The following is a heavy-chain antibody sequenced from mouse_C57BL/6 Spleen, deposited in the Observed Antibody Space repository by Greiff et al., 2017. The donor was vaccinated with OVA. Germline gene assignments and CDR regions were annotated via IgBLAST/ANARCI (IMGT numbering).Heavy chain of an antibody. CDR1: GYTFTSYW. J-gene: IGHJ3*01. V-gene: IGHV1-59*01. CDR2: IDPSDSYT. D-gene: IGHD1-1*01. CDR3: ARSFTTVVATRAWFAY. Sequence: QVQLQQPGAELVRPGTSVKLSCKASGYTFTSYWMHWVKQRPGQGLEWIGVIDPSDSYTNYNQKVKGKATLTVDTSSRTAYMHLSSLTSEDSAVYYCARSFTTVVATRAWFAYWGQGTLVTVSA.